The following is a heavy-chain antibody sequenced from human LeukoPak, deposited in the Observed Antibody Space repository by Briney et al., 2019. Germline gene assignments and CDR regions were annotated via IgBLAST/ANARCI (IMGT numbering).Heavy chain of an antibody. J-gene: IGHJ6*02. CDR3: GTSPVTPDYYYYGMDV. D-gene: IGHD4-11*01. Sequence: GGSLRLSCAASGFTFSSSAMSWVRQAPGKGLEWVSAISGSGGSTYYADSVKGRFTISRDNSKNTLYLQMNSLRAEDTAVYYCGTSPVTPDYYYYGMDVWGQGTTVTVSS. CDR1: GFTFSSSA. V-gene: IGHV3-23*01. CDR2: ISGSGGST.